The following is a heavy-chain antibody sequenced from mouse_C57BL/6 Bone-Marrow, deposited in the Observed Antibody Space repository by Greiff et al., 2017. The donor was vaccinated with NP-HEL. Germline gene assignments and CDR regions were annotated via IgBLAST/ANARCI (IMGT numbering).Heavy chain of an antibody. CDR2: ISSGGDYI. J-gene: IGHJ2*01. V-gene: IGHV5-9-1*02. CDR3: TREIYYDYSYYCDY. Sequence: EVKLVESGEGLVKPGGSLKLSCAASGFTFSSYAMSWVRQTPEKRLEWVAYISSGGDYIYYADTVKGRFTISRDNARNTLYLQMSSLKSEDTAMYYCTREIYYDYSYYCDYWGQGTTLTVSS. CDR1: GFTFSSYA. D-gene: IGHD2-4*01.